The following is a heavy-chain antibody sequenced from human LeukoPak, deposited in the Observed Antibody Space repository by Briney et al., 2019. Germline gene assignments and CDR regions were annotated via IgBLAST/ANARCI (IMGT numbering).Heavy chain of an antibody. Sequence: ASVKVSCKASGYTFTDYYMHWVRQAPGQGLEWMGWINPNSGGTNYAQKFQGRVTMTRDTSISTAYMELSRLRSDDTAVYYCARARGIVGATANREFDYWGQGTLVTVSS. J-gene: IGHJ4*02. V-gene: IGHV1-2*02. CDR1: GYTFTDYY. CDR3: ARARGIVGATANREFDY. CDR2: INPNSGGT. D-gene: IGHD1-26*01.